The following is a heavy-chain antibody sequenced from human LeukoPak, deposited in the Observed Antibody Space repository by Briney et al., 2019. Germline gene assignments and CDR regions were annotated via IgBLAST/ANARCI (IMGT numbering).Heavy chain of an antibody. Sequence: ASVKVSCKASGYTFTGYYMRWVRQAPGQGLEWMGWINPNSGGTNYAQKFQGRVTMTRDTSISTAYMELSRLRSDDTAVYYCARALDSSSWYLYWGQGTLVTVSS. CDR2: INPNSGGT. CDR3: ARALDSSSWYLY. CDR1: GYTFTGYY. D-gene: IGHD6-13*01. J-gene: IGHJ4*02. V-gene: IGHV1-2*02.